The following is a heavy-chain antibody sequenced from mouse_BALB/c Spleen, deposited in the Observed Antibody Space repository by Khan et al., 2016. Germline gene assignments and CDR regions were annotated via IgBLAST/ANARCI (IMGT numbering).Heavy chain of an antibody. CDR1: GYTFTSYW. CDR3: AKGGRAMDY. CDR2: IYPGDGDT. J-gene: IGHJ4*01. V-gene: IGHV1-87*01. Sequence: QVQLQQSGAELARPGASVKLSCKASGYTFTSYWMQWVKQRPGQGLEWIGAIYPGDGDTRYTQKFKSKATLTADKSSNTAYMQLSSLASEDSAVYYYAKGGRAMDYWGQGTSVTVSS.